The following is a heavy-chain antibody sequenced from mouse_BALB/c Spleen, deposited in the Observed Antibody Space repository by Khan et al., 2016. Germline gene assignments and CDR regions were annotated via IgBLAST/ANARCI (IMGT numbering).Heavy chain of an antibody. CDR2: ISYDGSN. CDR1: GYSITSGYY. V-gene: IGHV3-6*02. J-gene: IGHJ1*01. CDR3: ARDPCYYYGSSYWYFDV. Sequence: EVQLQESGPGLVKPSQSLSLTCSVTGYSITSGYYWNWIRQFPGNKLEWMGYISYDGSNNYNPSLKNRISITRDTSKNQFFLKLNSVTTEDTATXYGARDPCYYYGSSYWYFDVWGAGTTVTVSS. D-gene: IGHD1-1*01.